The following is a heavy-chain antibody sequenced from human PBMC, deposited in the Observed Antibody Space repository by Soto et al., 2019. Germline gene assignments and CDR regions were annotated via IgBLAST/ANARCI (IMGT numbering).Heavy chain of an antibody. Sequence: ESGGGVVQPGRSLRLSCAASGFTFSSYAMHWVRQAPGKGLEWVAVISYDGSNKYYADSVKGRFTISRDNSKNTLYLQMNSLRAEDTAVYYCARAKGATPLVGGMDVWGQGTTVTVSS. D-gene: IGHD1-26*01. J-gene: IGHJ6*02. CDR3: ARAKGATPLVGGMDV. V-gene: IGHV3-30-3*01. CDR2: ISYDGSNK. CDR1: GFTFSSYA.